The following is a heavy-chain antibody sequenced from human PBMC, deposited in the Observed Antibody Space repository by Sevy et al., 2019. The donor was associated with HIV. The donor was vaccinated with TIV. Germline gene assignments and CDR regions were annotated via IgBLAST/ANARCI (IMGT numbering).Heavy chain of an antibody. Sequence: SETLSLTCTVSGGSISSSSYYWGWIRQPPGKGLEWIGSIYYSGSTYYNPSLKSRVTISVDTSKNQFSLKLSSVTAADTAVYYCARQGNPFPHARYYDFWSGYYYFDYWGQGTLVTVSS. CDR3: ARQGNPFPHARYYDFWSGYYYFDY. CDR1: GGSISSSSYY. CDR2: IYYSGST. J-gene: IGHJ4*02. V-gene: IGHV4-39*01. D-gene: IGHD3-3*01.